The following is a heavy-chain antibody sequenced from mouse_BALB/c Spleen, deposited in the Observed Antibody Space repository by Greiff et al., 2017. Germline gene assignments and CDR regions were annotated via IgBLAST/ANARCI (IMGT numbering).Heavy chain of an antibody. J-gene: IGHJ3*01. D-gene: IGHD1-1*02. Sequence: EVMLVESGPGLVKPSQSLSLTCTVTGYSITSDYAWNWIRQFPGNKLEWMGYISYSGSTSYNPSLKSRISITRDTSKNQFFLQLNSVTTEDTATYYCARWDGSFAYWGQGTLVTVSA. CDR1: GYSITSDYA. V-gene: IGHV3-2*02. CDR3: ARWDGSFAY. CDR2: ISYSGST.